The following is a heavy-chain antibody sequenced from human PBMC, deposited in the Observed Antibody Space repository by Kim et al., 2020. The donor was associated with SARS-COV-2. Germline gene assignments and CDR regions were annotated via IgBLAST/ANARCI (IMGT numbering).Heavy chain of an antibody. D-gene: IGHD3-3*01. J-gene: IGHJ4*02. V-gene: IGHV3-13*01. CDR3: ARGGDDFWSGYYTGMLDY. Sequence: KGRFTISRENAKNSLYLQMNSLRAGDTAVYYCARGGDDFWSGYYTGMLDYWGQGTLVTVSS.